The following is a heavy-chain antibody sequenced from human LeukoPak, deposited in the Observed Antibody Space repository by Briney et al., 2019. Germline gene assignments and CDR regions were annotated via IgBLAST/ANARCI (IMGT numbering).Heavy chain of an antibody. J-gene: IGHJ4*02. Sequence: GGSLRLSCAAPGFTFSSYWMSWVRQAPGKGLEWVVNIKQDGSEKYYVDSGKGRFTISRDNAKNSLYLQMNSLRAEDTAVYYCVRTRRGRITMVRGVPHYLDYWGQGTLVTVSS. CDR2: IKQDGSEK. V-gene: IGHV3-7*01. CDR3: VRTRRGRITMVRGVPHYLDY. D-gene: IGHD3-10*01. CDR1: GFTFSSYW.